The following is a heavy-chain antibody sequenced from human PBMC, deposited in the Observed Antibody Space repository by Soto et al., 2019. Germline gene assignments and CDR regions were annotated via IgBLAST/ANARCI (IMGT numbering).Heavy chain of an antibody. CDR2: IRGSGGDT. CDR3: AMGHSDSYYYFDY. Sequence: EVPLLESGGGLVQPGGSLRLSCAASGFTCSFCAMNWVRQAPGKGLEWVSSIRGSGGDTYYADSVKGRFTISRDYSKNPLYLQMNSRRVEDTAVYYCAMGHSDSYYYFDYWGQGTVVTVSS. V-gene: IGHV3-23*01. CDR1: GFTCSFCA. D-gene: IGHD3-22*01. J-gene: IGHJ4*02.